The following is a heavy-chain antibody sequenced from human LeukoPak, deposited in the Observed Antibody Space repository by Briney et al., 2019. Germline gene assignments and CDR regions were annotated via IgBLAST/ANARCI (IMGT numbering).Heavy chain of an antibody. CDR1: GFTFSSYS. J-gene: IGHJ3*02. D-gene: IGHD3-3*02. CDR3: ARVGINAFDI. Sequence: GGSLRLSCAASGFTFSSYSMNWVRQAPGKGLEWVSSISSSSSYIYYADSVKGRFTISRDNAKNSLYLQMNSLRTEDTAVYYCARVGINAFDIWGQGTMVRVCS. V-gene: IGHV3-21*01. CDR2: ISSSSSYI.